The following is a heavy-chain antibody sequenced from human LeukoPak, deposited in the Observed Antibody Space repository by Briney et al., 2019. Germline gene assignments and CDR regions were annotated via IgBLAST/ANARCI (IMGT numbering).Heavy chain of an antibody. V-gene: IGHV4-59*01. CDR2: IYYSGST. CDR3: ARAAGSSGWYLLDYYYYYMDV. Sequence: SETLSLTCTVSGVSISSYYWSWIRQPPGKGLEWIGYIYYSGSTNYNPSLKSRVTISVDTSKNQFSLKLSSVTAADTAVYYCARAAGSSGWYLLDYYYYYMDVWGKGTTVTVSS. J-gene: IGHJ6*03. D-gene: IGHD6-19*01. CDR1: GVSISSYY.